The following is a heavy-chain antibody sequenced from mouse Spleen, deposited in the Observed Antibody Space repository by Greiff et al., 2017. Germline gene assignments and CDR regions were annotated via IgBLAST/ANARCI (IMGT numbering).Heavy chain of an antibody. J-gene: IGHJ2*01. D-gene: IGHD1-1*01. CDR3: ARHGSSPFDY. Sequence: EVMLVESGGGLVKPGGSLKLSCAASGFAFSSYDMSWVRQTPEKRLEWVATISSGGSYTYYPDSVKGRFTISRDNARNTLYLQMSSLRSEDTALYYCARHGSSPFDYWGQGTTLTVSS. CDR2: ISSGGSYT. CDR1: GFAFSSYD. V-gene: IGHV5-9*02.